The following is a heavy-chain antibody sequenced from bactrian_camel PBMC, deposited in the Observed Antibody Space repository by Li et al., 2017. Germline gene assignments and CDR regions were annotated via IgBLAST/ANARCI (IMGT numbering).Heavy chain of an antibody. Sequence: HVQLVESGGGSVQAGGSLKLSCAASVNTDAFTCMAWFRQAPGKEREGVAADHSGVRTYADSVKGRVTISQDNAKNSVYLQMDSLKAEDTGVYYCAASDAGIGCLGRRSENYNYWGQGTQVTVS. V-gene: IGHV3S53*01. CDR2: DHSGVR. CDR3: AASDAGIGCLGRRSENYNY. D-gene: IGHD1*01. J-gene: IGHJ4*01. CDR1: VNTDAFTC.